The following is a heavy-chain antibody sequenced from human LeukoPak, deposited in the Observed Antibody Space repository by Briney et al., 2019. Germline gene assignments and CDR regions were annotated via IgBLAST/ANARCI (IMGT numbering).Heavy chain of an antibody. J-gene: IGHJ3*02. V-gene: IGHV3-64*01. CDR2: ISSNGGST. CDR1: GFTFSSYA. D-gene: IGHD2-15*01. Sequence: GGSLRLSCAASGFTFSSYAMSWVRQAPGKGLEWVSAISSNGGSTYYANSVKGRFTISRDNSKNTLYLQMGSLRAEDMAVYYCARGDSLKNDAFDIWGQGTMVTVSS. CDR3: ARGDSLKNDAFDI.